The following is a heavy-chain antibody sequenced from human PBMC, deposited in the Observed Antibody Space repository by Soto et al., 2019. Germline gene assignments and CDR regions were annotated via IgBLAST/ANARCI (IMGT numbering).Heavy chain of an antibody. V-gene: IGHV3-11*05. CDR3: ASSPHYYDSSGPFDS. CDR2: ISSSSSYT. Sequence: QVQLVESGGGLVKPGGSLRLSCAASGFTFSDYYMSWIRQAPGKGLEWVSYISSSSSYTNYADSVKGRFTISRDNAKNSRYLKMNSLRAEDTAVYYCASSPHYYDSSGPFDSWGQGTMVTVSS. CDR1: GFTFSDYY. J-gene: IGHJ3*02. D-gene: IGHD3-22*01.